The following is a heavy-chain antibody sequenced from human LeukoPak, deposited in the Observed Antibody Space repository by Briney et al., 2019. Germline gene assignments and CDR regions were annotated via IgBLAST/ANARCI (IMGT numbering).Heavy chain of an antibody. CDR1: GFTFHLYA. V-gene: IGHV3-43*02. CDR2: ISGDGGST. D-gene: IGHD2-15*01. Sequence: GGSLRLSCAASGFTFHLYAMHWVRQAPGKGLEWVSLISGDGGSTYYADSVRGRFTISRDNSKNSLYLQMDSLRTEDTAFYYCAKEIDTLGTNAFDIWGQGTMVTVSS. CDR3: AKEIDTLGTNAFDI. J-gene: IGHJ3*02.